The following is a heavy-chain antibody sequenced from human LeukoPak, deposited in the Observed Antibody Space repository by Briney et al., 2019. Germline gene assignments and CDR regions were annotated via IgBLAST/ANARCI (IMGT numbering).Heavy chain of an antibody. CDR3: ASTPSFYYYDSSGAFDY. CDR1: GFTFSSYW. CDR2: IKQDGSEK. J-gene: IGHJ4*02. D-gene: IGHD3-22*01. Sequence: GGSLRLSCAASGFTFSSYWMSWVRQAPGKGLEWVANIKQDGSEKYYVDSVKGRFTISRDNAKNSLYLQMNSLRAEDTAVYYCASTPSFYYYDSSGAFDYWGQGTLVTVSS. V-gene: IGHV3-7*01.